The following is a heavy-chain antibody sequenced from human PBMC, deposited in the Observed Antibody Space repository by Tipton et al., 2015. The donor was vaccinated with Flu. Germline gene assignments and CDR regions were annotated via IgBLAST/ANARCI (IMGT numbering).Heavy chain of an antibody. V-gene: IGHV4-39*07. CDR3: ARDLWNDRRAYYYYGVDV. CDR2: VHYSGST. D-gene: IGHD1-1*01. CDR1: GGSISSSSYH. Sequence: LRLSCTVSGGSISSSSYHGGWIRQPPGMGLEWIGSVHYSGSTYQNPSLESRVTISVDTSKNQFSLKLSSVTAADTAVYYCARDLWNDRRAYYYYGVDVWGQGTTVTVSS. J-gene: IGHJ6*02.